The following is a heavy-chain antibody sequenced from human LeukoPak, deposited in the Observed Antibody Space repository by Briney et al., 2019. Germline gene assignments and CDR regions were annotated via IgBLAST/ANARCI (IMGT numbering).Heavy chain of an antibody. D-gene: IGHD3-9*01. CDR3: AKDFYDILTGYSDDAFDI. Sequence: AGGSLRLSCAASGFTFSSYAMSWVRQAPGKGLEWVSAISGSGGSTYYADSVKGRFTISRDNSKNTLYLQMNSLRAEDTAVYYCAKDFYDILTGYSDDAFDIWGQGTMVTVSS. V-gene: IGHV3-23*01. CDR2: ISGSGGST. J-gene: IGHJ3*02. CDR1: GFTFSSYA.